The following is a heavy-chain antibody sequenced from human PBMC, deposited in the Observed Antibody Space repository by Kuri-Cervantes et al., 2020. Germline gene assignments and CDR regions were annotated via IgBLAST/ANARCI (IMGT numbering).Heavy chain of an antibody. D-gene: IGHD5-12*01. CDR3: ARDRGGVDIVATIHYYYYYYMDV. CDR1: GFTFSSYD. Sequence: GESLKISCAASGFTFSSYDMHWVRQATGKGLEWVSAIGTAGDTYYPGSVRGRLTISRENAKNSLYLQMNSLRAGDTAVYYCARDRGGVDIVATIHYYYYYYMDVWGKGTTVTVSS. CDR2: IGTAGDT. V-gene: IGHV3-13*01. J-gene: IGHJ6*03.